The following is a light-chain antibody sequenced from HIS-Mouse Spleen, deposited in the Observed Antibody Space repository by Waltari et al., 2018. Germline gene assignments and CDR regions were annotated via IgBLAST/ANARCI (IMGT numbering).Light chain of an antibody. CDR3: YSTDSSGNHRV. CDR2: EDS. V-gene: IGLV3-10*01. CDR1: ALPKKY. Sequence: SYELTPPPSVSVSPGQTARLTCSGDALPKKYAYWYQPKSCQAPVLVIYEDSKRPSGIPERFSGSSSGTMATLTISGAQVEDEADYYCYSTDSSGNHRVFGGGTKLTVL. J-gene: IGLJ2*01.